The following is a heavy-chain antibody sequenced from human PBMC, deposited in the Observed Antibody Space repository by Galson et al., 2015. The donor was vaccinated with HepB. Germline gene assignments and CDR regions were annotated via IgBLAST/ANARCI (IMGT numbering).Heavy chain of an antibody. CDR1: GFTFSSYA. CDR2: ISYDGSNK. Sequence: SLRLSCAASGFTFSSYAMHWVRQAPGKGLEWVAVISYDGSNKYYADSVKGRFTISRDNSKNTLYLQMNSLRAEDTAVYYCARDQGSSRRHYFDYWGQGTLVTVSS. D-gene: IGHD6-13*01. J-gene: IGHJ4*02. CDR3: ARDQGSSRRHYFDY. V-gene: IGHV3-30-3*01.